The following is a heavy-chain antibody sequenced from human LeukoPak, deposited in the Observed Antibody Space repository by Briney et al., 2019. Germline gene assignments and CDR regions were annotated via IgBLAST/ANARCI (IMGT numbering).Heavy chain of an antibody. J-gene: IGHJ4*02. CDR3: ARLDDSSGYSFDY. V-gene: IGHV3-74*01. Sequence: GGSLRLSCAASGFTFSSYWMHWVRQAPGKGLVWVSRINGDGSSTSYADSVKGRFTISRDNAKNTLYLQMNSLRAEDTAVYYCARLDDSSGYSFDYWGPGTLVTVSS. D-gene: IGHD3-22*01. CDR2: INGDGSST. CDR1: GFTFSSYW.